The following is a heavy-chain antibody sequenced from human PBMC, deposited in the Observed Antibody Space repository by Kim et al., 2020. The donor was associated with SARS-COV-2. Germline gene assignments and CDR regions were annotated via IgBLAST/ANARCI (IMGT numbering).Heavy chain of an antibody. Sequence: ADSVKGRFTISRDNTKSTLYLQMNSLRAEDTAVYYCAKGPALVRPTYFDYWGQGTLVTVSS. CDR3: AKGPALVRPTYFDY. J-gene: IGHJ4*02. V-gene: IGHV3-23*01. D-gene: IGHD3-10*01.